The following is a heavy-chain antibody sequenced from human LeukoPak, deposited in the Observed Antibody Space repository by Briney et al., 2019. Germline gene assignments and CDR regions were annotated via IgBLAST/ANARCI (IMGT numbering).Heavy chain of an antibody. CDR3: AKSHRATVTCPYDD. CDR1: GFTFSGYD. Sequence: GGSLRLSCAASGFTFSGYDMHWVRQAPGKGLEWVAFIRYDGSNKYYADSVKGRFTISRDNSKNTLYLQMNSLRAEDTAVYYCAKSHRATVTCPYDDWGQGTLVTVSA. CDR2: IRYDGSNK. J-gene: IGHJ4*02. D-gene: IGHD2-15*01. V-gene: IGHV3-30*02.